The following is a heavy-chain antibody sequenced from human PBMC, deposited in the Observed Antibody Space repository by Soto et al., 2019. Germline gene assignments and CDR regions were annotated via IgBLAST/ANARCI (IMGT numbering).Heavy chain of an antibody. CDR1: GYSFTSYW. CDR2: IYPGDSDT. J-gene: IGHJ6*03. D-gene: IGHD5-18*01. Sequence: PGESLKISCKGSGYSFTSYWIGWVRQMPGKGLEWMGIIYPGDSDTRYSPSFQGQVTISADKSISTAYLQWSSLKASDTAMYYCARTLSGYSYGVNHYYYYYYMDVWGKGTTVTVSS. V-gene: IGHV5-51*01. CDR3: ARTLSGYSYGVNHYYYYYYMDV.